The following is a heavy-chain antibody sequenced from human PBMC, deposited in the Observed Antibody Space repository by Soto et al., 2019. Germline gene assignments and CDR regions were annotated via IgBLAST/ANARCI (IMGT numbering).Heavy chain of an antibody. D-gene: IGHD4-17*01. CDR2: INPSGGST. CDR3: ASLDYGDYSVGY. Sequence: QVQLVQSGAEVKKPGASVKVSCKASGYTFTSYYMHWVRQAPGQGLEWMGIINPSGGSTGYAQKFQGRVTMTRDTSTSTVYMELSSLRSEDTAVYYCASLDYGDYSVGYWGQGTLVTVSS. V-gene: IGHV1-46*03. J-gene: IGHJ4*02. CDR1: GYTFTSYY.